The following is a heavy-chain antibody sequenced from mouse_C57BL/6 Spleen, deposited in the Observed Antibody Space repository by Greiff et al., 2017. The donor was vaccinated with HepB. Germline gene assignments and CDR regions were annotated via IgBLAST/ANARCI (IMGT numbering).Heavy chain of an antibody. D-gene: IGHD1-2*01. CDR1: GYAFSSYW. V-gene: IGHV1-80*01. CDR3: ARGDLGRLRRYAMDY. CDR2: IYPGDGDT. J-gene: IGHJ4*01. Sequence: VQLQQSGAELVKPGASVKISCKASGYAFSSYWMNWVKQRPGKGLEWIGQIYPGDGDTNYNGKFKGKATLTADKSSSTAYMQLSSLTSKDSAVYCCARGDLGRLRRYAMDYWGQGTSVTVSS.